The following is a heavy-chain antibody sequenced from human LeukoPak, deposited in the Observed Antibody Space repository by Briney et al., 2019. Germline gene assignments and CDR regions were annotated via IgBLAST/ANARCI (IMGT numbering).Heavy chain of an antibody. J-gene: IGHJ4*02. CDR1: GYSFTIYW. CDR2: IYPGDSDT. Sequence: GESLKISCKGSGYSFTIYWVGWVRQMPGKGLEWMGIIYPGDSDTRYSPSFQGQVTISADKSISTAYLQWSSLKASDTAMYYCARQHCSGGSCYSISRGQGTLVTVSS. D-gene: IGHD2-15*01. V-gene: IGHV5-51*01. CDR3: ARQHCSGGSCYSIS.